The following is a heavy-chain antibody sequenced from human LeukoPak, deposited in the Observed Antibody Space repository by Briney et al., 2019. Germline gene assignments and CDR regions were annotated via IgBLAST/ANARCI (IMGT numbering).Heavy chain of an antibody. CDR3: ARVFRITGIENYFDY. Sequence: PGRSLRLSCAASGFTFSSYGMHWARQAPGKGLEWVAVIWYDGSNKYYADSVKGRFTISRDNSKNTLYLQMNSLRAEDTAVYYCARVFRITGIENYFDYWGQGTLVTVSS. V-gene: IGHV3-33*01. D-gene: IGHD1-20*01. J-gene: IGHJ4*02. CDR2: IWYDGSNK. CDR1: GFTFSSYG.